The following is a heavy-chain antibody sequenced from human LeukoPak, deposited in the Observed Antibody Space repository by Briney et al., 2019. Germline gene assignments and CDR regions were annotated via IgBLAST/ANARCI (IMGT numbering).Heavy chain of an antibody. V-gene: IGHV3-23*01. Sequence: GGSLRLSCAASGFTFTSCAMSWVRQAPGKGLEWVSAISPSGGSTYYPDSVKGRFTISRDNSKNTLYLQVNSLRAEDTAVYFCAKEPTSRGSGRGYFDLWGRGTLVTVPS. CDR1: GFTFTSCA. D-gene: IGHD6-19*01. CDR2: ISPSGGST. CDR3: AKEPTSRGSGRGYFDL. J-gene: IGHJ2*01.